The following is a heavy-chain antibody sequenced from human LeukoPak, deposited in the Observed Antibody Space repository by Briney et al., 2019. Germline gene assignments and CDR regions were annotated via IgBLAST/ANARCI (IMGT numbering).Heavy chain of an antibody. CDR3: SRDFNGRNDF. J-gene: IGHJ4*02. D-gene: IGHD1-14*01. CDR2: IKQDGSEE. Sequence: GGSLRLSCAASGFPFTSSWMSWVRLPPGKGLEWVANIKQDGSEEYYVDSVKGRFTISRDNAKNTLSLEMNSLGDEDTAVYYCSRDFNGRNDFWGQGTLVTVSS. CDR1: GFPFTSSW. V-gene: IGHV3-7*01.